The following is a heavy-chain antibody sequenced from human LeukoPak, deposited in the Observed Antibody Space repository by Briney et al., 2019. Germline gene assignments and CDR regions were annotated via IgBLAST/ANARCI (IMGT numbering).Heavy chain of an antibody. CDR2: FSYSGNT. J-gene: IGHJ4*02. Sequence: PSETLSLTCTVSGASISSYYWSWIRQPPGKGLEWIGYFSYSGNTNYNPSLKSRVTVSVDTSKNQFSLKLTSVTAADTAVYHCARDGGNGDMGIRYFDYWGQGTLVTVSS. CDR1: GASISSYY. D-gene: IGHD4-17*01. V-gene: IGHV4-59*01. CDR3: ARDGGNGDMGIRYFDY.